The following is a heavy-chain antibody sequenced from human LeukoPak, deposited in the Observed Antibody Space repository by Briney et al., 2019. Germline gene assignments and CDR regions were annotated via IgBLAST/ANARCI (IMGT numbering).Heavy chain of an antibody. Sequence: GGSLRLSCAASGFTFSSYAMSWVRQAPGKGLEWVSAISGSGGSTYYADSVKGRFTISRDNSKNTLYLQMNSLRAEDTAVYYCAKDQWVDHYYYYGMDVWGQGTTVTVSS. J-gene: IGHJ6*02. V-gene: IGHV3-23*01. CDR1: GFTFSSYA. D-gene: IGHD1-26*01. CDR2: ISGSGGST. CDR3: AKDQWVDHYYYYGMDV.